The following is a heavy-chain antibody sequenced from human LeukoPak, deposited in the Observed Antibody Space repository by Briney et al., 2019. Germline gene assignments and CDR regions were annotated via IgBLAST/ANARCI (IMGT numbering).Heavy chain of an antibody. J-gene: IGHJ4*02. CDR1: GFTFSSYW. V-gene: IGHV3-74*01. CDR2: INSDGSST. D-gene: IGHD2-8*01. Sequence: PGGSLRLSCAASGFTFSSYWMRWVRQAPGKGLVWVSRINSDGSSTSYADSVKGRFTISRDNAKNTLYLQMNSLRAEDTAVYYCARSTGISNDYGDYWGQGTLVTVSS. CDR3: ARSTGISNDYGDY.